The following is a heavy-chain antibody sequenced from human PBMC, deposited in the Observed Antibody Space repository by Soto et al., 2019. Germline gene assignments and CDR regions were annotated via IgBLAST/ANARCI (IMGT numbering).Heavy chain of an antibody. D-gene: IGHD3-16*01. CDR3: ARVGRVGELVT. Sequence: EVQLVASGGGLVQPGGSLRLSCAASGFTFSSFWMHWVRQVPGKGLVWVTRINTDGSSTSYADSVKGRLTISRDNAKNTVYLQRNSLRAEDTAVYYCARVGRVGELVTWGQGTRVTVSS. CDR1: GFTFSSFW. V-gene: IGHV3-74*01. J-gene: IGHJ4*02. CDR2: INTDGSST.